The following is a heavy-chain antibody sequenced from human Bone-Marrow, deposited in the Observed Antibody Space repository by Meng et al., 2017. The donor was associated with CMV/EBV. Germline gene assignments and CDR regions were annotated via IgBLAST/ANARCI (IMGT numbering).Heavy chain of an antibody. D-gene: IGHD3-3*01. J-gene: IGHJ4*02. Sequence: GSLRLSCAASGFTFSNYAMTWVRQAPGKGLEWVSLISGDAGITYYANSLKGRFIISRDNSKNTLYLQMNSLRAEDTAVYYCAKDQNVLRFLEWLVGLDYWGQGTLVTVSS. CDR3: AKDQNVLRFLEWLVGLDY. CDR1: GFTFSNYA. V-gene: IGHV3-23*01. CDR2: ISGDAGIT.